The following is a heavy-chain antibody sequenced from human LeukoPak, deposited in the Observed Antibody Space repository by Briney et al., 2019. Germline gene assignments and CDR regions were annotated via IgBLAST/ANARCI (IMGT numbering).Heavy chain of an antibody. CDR2: IHHSGST. D-gene: IGHD6-19*01. Sequence: SETLSLTCNVFGYSITSDDYWGWIRQPPGKGLEWIGNIHHSGSTNYNPSLKSRVTISVDKSKNQFSLKLSSVTAADAAVYYCARRAVAGTVWFDPWGQGTLVTVSS. CDR1: GYSITSDDY. CDR3: ARRAVAGTVWFDP. J-gene: IGHJ5*02. V-gene: IGHV4-38-2*02.